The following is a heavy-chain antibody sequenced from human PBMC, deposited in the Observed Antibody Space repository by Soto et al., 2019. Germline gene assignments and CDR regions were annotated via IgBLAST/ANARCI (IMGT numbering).Heavy chain of an antibody. D-gene: IGHD3-10*01. J-gene: IGHJ4*02. CDR2: IYYSGST. V-gene: IGHV4-59*01. Sequence: SETLSLTCTVSGGSISSYYWSWIRQPPGKGLEWIGYIYYSGSTNYNPSLKSRVTISVDTSKNQFSLKLSSVTAADTAVYYCARGSRDGFNLVRYYFDYWGQGTLVTVSS. CDR1: GGSISSYY. CDR3: ARGSRDGFNLVRYYFDY.